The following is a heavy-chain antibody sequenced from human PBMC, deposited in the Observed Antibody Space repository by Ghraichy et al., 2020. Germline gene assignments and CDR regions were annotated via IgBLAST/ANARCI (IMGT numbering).Heavy chain of an antibody. Sequence: SETLSLTCNVSGGYSSTYYWSWIRQPPGKGLEWIGYIYYTGSANYNPSLKSRVTLSVDTSKSQFSLKMSSVTAADTAMYYCGRVNHYDGTDVWGQGTTVTVSS. CDR1: GGYSSTYY. J-gene: IGHJ6*02. CDR2: IYYTGSA. V-gene: IGHV4-59*01. D-gene: IGHD1-14*01. CDR3: GRVNHYDGTDV.